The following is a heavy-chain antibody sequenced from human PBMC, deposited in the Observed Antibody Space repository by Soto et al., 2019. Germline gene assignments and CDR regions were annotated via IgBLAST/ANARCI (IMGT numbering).Heavy chain of an antibody. D-gene: IGHD3-10*01. CDR1: GFTFSSYW. CDR2: INIDGSRT. CDR3: ATGGRSGSSQSYYDS. J-gene: IGHJ4*02. Sequence: EVQLLESGGGLVQPGGSLRLSCAASGFTFSSYWMHWVRQAPGKGLVWVSRINIDGSRTTYADSVKGRFTISRDNAKNTQYLQMNSLSAEDTAVYYCATGGRSGSSQSYYDSWGQGTLVTVSS. V-gene: IGHV3-74*01.